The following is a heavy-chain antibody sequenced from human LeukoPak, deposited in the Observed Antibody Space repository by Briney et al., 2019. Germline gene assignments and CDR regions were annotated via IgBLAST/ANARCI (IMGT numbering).Heavy chain of an antibody. Sequence: PSETLSLTCTVSGGSVSSADYYWSWIRQSPGKGLEWIGYMYHTGSSNYNHSLKSRVTISIDTPKNQFSLKLSSVTAADTAVYYCARVEVVTRYFDLWGRGTLVTVSS. CDR2: MYHTGSS. J-gene: IGHJ2*01. CDR1: GGSVSSADYY. D-gene: IGHD4-23*01. CDR3: ARVEVVTRYFDL. V-gene: IGHV4-61*08.